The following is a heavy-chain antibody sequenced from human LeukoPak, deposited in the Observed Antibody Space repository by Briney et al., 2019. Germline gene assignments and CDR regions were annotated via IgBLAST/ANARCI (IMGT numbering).Heavy chain of an antibody. CDR1: GFSFSRYD. D-gene: IGHD3-3*01. J-gene: IGHJ4*02. CDR3: AKDRQTITIFGVVNTPRENFDY. V-gene: IGHV3-30*02. Sequence: GGSLRLFCAASGFSFSRYDILWVRQAPGKGLEWVAFIRYDGSNKSYADSVKGRFTISRDNFMSTVYLQMNSLRAEDTAVYYCAKDRQTITIFGVVNTPRENFDYWGPGTLVTVSS. CDR2: IRYDGSNK.